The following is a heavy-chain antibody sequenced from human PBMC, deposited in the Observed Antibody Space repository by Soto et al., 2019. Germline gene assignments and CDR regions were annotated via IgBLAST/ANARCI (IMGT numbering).Heavy chain of an antibody. J-gene: IGHJ4*02. CDR1: GGSVSGGGYS. CDR3: ARGGDYFDY. Sequence: QLQLQESGSGLVKPSQTLSLTCGVSGGSVSGGGYSWSWIRQPPGKGLEWIGYIWLSGSTYYNPSLKSRVTIPIARSKTQFSLRLSSVTAAATAVYYGARGGDYFDYWGQGTRVTVSS. CDR2: IWLSGST. V-gene: IGHV4-30-2*01.